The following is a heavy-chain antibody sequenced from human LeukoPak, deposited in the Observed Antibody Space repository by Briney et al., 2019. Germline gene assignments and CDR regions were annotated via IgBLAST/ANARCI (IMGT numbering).Heavy chain of an antibody. J-gene: IGHJ4*02. CDR2: ISRSGSTK. V-gene: IGHV3-11*01. Sequence: PGGSLRLSCAASGFTFSDYNMGWIRQAPGKGLEWVSSISRSGSTKYYADSVKGRFTISRDNAKNSLFLQMNSLRAEDTAVYYCARDGIYDSSGGLFDYWGQGTLVTVSS. CDR3: ARDGIYDSSGGLFDY. D-gene: IGHD3-22*01. CDR1: GFTFSDYN.